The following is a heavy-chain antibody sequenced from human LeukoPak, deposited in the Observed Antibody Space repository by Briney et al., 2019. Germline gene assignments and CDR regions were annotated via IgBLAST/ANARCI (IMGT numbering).Heavy chain of an antibody. CDR3: ARDVVVAATSRRNWFDP. J-gene: IGHJ5*02. CDR2: IYTSGST. V-gene: IGHV4-4*07. CDR1: GGSIRSYY. Sequence: SETLSLTCTVSGGSIRSYYWSWIRQPAGKGLEWIGRIYTSGSTNYNPSLKSRVTMSVDTSKNQFSLKLSSVTAADTAVYYCARDVVVAATSRRNWFDPWGQGTLVTVSS. D-gene: IGHD2-15*01.